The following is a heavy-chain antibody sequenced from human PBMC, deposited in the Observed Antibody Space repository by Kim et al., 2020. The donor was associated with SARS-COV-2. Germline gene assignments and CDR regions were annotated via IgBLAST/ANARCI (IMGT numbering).Heavy chain of an antibody. CDR3: ARGNRGYSYGHAFDI. Sequence: GGSLRLSCAASGFTFSSYSMNWVRQAPGKGLEWVSYISSSSSTIYYADSVKGRFTISRDNAKNSLYLQMNSLRAEDTAVYYCARGNRGYSYGHAFDIWGQGTMVTVSS. CDR1: GFTFSSYS. D-gene: IGHD5-18*01. V-gene: IGHV3-48*04. CDR2: ISSSSSTI. J-gene: IGHJ3*02.